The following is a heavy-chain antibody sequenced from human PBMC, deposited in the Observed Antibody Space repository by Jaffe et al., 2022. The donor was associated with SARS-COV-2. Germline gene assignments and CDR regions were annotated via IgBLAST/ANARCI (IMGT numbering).Heavy chain of an antibody. Sequence: QVQLQESGPGLVKPSETLSLTCTVSGGSVSSGSYYWSWIRQPPGKGLEWIGYIYYSGSTNYNPSLKSRVTISVDTSKNQFSLKLSSVTAADTAVYYCASYTAMDYDFDYWGQGTLVTVSS. J-gene: IGHJ4*02. CDR1: GGSVSSGSYY. CDR2: IYYSGST. V-gene: IGHV4-61*01. D-gene: IGHD5-18*01. CDR3: ASYTAMDYDFDY.